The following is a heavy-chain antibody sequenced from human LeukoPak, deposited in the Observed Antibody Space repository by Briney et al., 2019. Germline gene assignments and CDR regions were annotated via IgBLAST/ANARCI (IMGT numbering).Heavy chain of an antibody. D-gene: IGHD3-16*02. CDR2: ISSSGSTI. CDR1: GFTFSDYY. Sequence: PGGSLRLSCAASGFTFSDYYMSWIRQAPGKGLEWVSYISSSGSTIYYADSVKGRFTISRDNAKNSLYLQMNSLRAEDTAVYYCARLIGGYDYVWGSYRYTHFDYWGQGTLVTVSS. V-gene: IGHV3-11*01. CDR3: ARLIGGYDYVWGSYRYTHFDY. J-gene: IGHJ4*02.